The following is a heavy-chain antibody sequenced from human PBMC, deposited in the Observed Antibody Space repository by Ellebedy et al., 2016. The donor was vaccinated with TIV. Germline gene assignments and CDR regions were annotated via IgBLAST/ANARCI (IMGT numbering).Heavy chain of an antibody. V-gene: IGHV3-7*01. J-gene: IGHJ3*02. CDR3: ATDGSYGDYLSPAHASVM. CDR1: GFSFRSYW. Sequence: GESLKISCAASGFSFRSYWMTWVRQAPGKGLEWVANINQDATKTFYVDSVEGRFTTSRDNAKNSLFLQMNSLRAEDTAVYYCATDGSYGDYLSPAHASVMWGQGTLVSVSS. CDR2: INQDATKT. D-gene: IGHD4-17*01.